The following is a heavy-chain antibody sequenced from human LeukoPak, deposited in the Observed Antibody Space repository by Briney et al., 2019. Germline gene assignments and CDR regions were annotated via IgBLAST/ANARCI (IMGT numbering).Heavy chain of an antibody. Sequence: SETLSLTCTVSGDSINSLDLWSWVRQPPGKGLEWIGEMYLSGTTHSNPSAKSRVTISIDKSKNQFFLNLSSVTAADTAVYYCAGLVGRYSSGLYYYYFDYWGQGTLVTVSS. CDR2: MYLSGTT. D-gene: IGHD3-22*01. CDR1: GDSINSLDL. J-gene: IGHJ4*02. V-gene: IGHV4-4*02. CDR3: AGLVGRYSSGLYYYYFDY.